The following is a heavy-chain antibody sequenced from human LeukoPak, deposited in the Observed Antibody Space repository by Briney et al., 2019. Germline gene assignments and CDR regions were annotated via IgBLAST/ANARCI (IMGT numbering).Heavy chain of an antibody. V-gene: IGHV1-69*13. Sequence: SVKVSCKASGGTFSSYAISWVRQAPGQGLEWMGGIIPIFGTANYAQKFQGRVTITADESTSTAYMELSSLRSEDMAVYYCARSPIVATEAYYFDYWGQGTLVTVSS. CDR2: IIPIFGTA. J-gene: IGHJ4*02. CDR1: GGTFSSYA. CDR3: ARSPIVATEAYYFDY. D-gene: IGHD5-12*01.